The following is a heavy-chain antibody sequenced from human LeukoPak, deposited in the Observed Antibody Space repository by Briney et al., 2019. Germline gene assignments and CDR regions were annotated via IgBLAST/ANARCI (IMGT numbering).Heavy chain of an antibody. CDR1: GFTFSSYG. J-gene: IGHJ4*02. D-gene: IGHD2-2*01. CDR3: AKAGGNRVPAATYYFDY. Sequence: GGSLRLSCAASGFTFSSYGMHWVRQAPGKGLEWVAVISYDGSNKYYADSVKGRFTISRDSSKNTLYLQMNSLRAEDTAVYYCAKAGGNRVPAATYYFDYWGQGTLVTVSS. CDR2: ISYDGSNK. V-gene: IGHV3-30*18.